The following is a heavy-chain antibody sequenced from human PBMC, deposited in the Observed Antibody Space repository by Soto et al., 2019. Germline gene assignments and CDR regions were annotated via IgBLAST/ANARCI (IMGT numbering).Heavy chain of an antibody. CDR2: IKQNGSEK. CDR1: GFTFSRFW. D-gene: IGHD6-19*01. Sequence: EVQLVESGGGLVQPGGSLRLSCAASGFTFSRFWMSWARQAPGRGLEWVANIKQNGSEKYYVNSVKGRFTISGDNAKNSLYLQMNSLRAEDTAVYYCARALCSETDELWGQGTLVTVSS. J-gene: IGHJ4*02. V-gene: IGHV3-7*01. CDR3: ARALCSETDEL.